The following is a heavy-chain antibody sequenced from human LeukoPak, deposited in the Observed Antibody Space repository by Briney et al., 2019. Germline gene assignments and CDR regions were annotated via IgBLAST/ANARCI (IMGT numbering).Heavy chain of an antibody. CDR3: ARGVEPLAANTLAY. J-gene: IGHJ4*02. CDR1: GFTVITND. Sequence: PGGSLRLSCAASGFTVITNDMTWVRQAPGKGVEGVSVLYSDGNTKYADSVQGRFTISRDNSKNTLYLEMNSLSPDDTAVYYCARGVEPLAANTLAYWGQGTLVTVSS. D-gene: IGHD1-14*01. CDR2: LYSDGNT. V-gene: IGHV3-53*01.